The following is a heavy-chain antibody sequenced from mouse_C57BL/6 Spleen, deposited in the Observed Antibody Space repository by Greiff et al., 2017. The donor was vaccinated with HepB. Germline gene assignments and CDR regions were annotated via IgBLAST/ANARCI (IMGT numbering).Heavy chain of an antibody. V-gene: IGHV5-9-1*02. CDR1: GFTFSSYA. CDR2: ISSGGDYI. J-gene: IGHJ1*03. CDR3: TREETHWYFDV. Sequence: DVKLVESGEGLVKPGGSLKLSCAASGFTFSSYAMSWVRQTPEKRLEWVAYISSGGDYIYYADTVKGRFTISRDNARNTMYLEMSSLNSEETAMYYCTREETHWYFDVWGTGTTVTVSS.